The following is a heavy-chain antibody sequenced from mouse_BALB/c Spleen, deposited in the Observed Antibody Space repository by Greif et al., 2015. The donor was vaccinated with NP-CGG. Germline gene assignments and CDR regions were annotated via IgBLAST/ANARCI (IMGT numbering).Heavy chain of an antibody. D-gene: IGHD2-1*01. V-gene: IGHV14-1*02. CDR2: IDPENGNT. J-gene: IGHJ3*01. CDR3: ARGGNLFAY. CDR1: GFNIKDYY. Sequence: EVQLQESGAELVRPGALVKLSCKASGFNIKDYYMHWVKQRPEQGLEWIGWIDPENGNTIYDPKFQGKASITADTSSNTAYLRLSSLTSEDTAVDYCARGGNLFAYWGQGTLVTVSA.